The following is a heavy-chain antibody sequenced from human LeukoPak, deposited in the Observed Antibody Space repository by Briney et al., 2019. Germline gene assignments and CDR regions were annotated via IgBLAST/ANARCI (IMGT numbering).Heavy chain of an antibody. V-gene: IGHV5-51*01. CDR1: GYSFTSYW. D-gene: IGHD2-15*01. Sequence: GESLKISCKGSGYSFTSYWIGWVRQMPGKGLEWMGIIYPGDSDTRYSPSFQGQVTISADKSISTAYLQWSSLKASDTAMYYCARDHLGCSGGSCYPRGVFDYWGQGTLVTVSS. CDR2: IYPGDSDT. J-gene: IGHJ4*02. CDR3: ARDHLGCSGGSCYPRGVFDY.